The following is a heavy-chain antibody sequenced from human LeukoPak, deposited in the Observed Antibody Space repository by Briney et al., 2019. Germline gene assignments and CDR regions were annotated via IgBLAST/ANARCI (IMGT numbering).Heavy chain of an antibody. CDR2: ISGSGGST. CDR3: ARSTYYYDSSGSGYYYYYGMDV. CDR1: GFTFSSNY. J-gene: IGHJ6*02. D-gene: IGHD3-22*01. V-gene: IGHV3-23*01. Sequence: GGSLRLSCAASGFTFSSNYMSWVRQAPGKGLEWVSAISGSGGSTYYADSVKGRFTISRDNAKNSLYLQMNSLRAEDTAVYYCARSTYYYDSSGSGYYYYYGMDVWGQGTTVTVSS.